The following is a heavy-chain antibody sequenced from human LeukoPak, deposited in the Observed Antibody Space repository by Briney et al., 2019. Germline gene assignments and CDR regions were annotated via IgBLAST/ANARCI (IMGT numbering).Heavy chain of an antibody. CDR3: ARGVEPLAANTLAY. Sequence: PGGSLRLSCAASGLTVITNDMNWVRQAPGKGLEWVSVLYSDGNTKYADSLQGRFTISRDNSKNTLYLEMNSLSPDDTAVYYCARGVEPLAANTLAYWGQGTLVTVSS. CDR1: GLTVITND. J-gene: IGHJ4*02. V-gene: IGHV3-53*01. D-gene: IGHD1-14*01. CDR2: LYSDGNT.